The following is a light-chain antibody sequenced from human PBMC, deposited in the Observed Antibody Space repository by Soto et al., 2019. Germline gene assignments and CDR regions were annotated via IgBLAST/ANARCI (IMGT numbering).Light chain of an antibody. CDR3: GTWDSSLSAYV. V-gene: IGLV1-51*02. J-gene: IGLJ1*01. Sequence: QCLLTSPPSVYTVHGWKGRISYNRSSSNIGNNYVSWYQQLPGTAPKLLIYENNKRPSGIPDRFSGSKSGTSATLGITGLQTGDEADYYCGTWDSSLSAYVFGTGTKVTVL. CDR1: SSNIGNNY. CDR2: ENN.